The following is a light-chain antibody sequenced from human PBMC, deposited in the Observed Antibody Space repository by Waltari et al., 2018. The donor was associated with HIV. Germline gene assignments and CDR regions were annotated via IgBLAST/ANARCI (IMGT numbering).Light chain of an antibody. Sequence: DIQMTQSPSTLSASVEDRVTITCRASQSISSWLAWYQQKPGKAPKLLIYKASSLESGVPSRFSGSGSGTEFTLTISSLQPDDFATYYCQQYNSTLGTFGPGTKVDIK. CDR2: KAS. V-gene: IGKV1-5*03. CDR3: QQYNSTLGT. CDR1: QSISSW. J-gene: IGKJ3*01.